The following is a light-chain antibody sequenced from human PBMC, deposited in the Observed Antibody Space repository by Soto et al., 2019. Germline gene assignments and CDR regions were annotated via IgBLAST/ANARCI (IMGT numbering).Light chain of an antibody. Sequence: QSALTQPPSASGSPGQSVTISCTGTSSDVGGYNYVSWYQQHPGKAPKLLIYEVNKRPSGVPDRFSGSKSGNTASLTVSGPQAEDEADYYCSSYAGSSRLYVFGIGTKDTVL. V-gene: IGLV2-8*01. CDR2: EVN. CDR1: SSDVGGYNY. CDR3: SSYAGSSRLYV. J-gene: IGLJ1*01.